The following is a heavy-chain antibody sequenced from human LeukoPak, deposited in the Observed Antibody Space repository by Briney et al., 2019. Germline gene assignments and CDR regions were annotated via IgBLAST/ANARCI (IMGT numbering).Heavy chain of an antibody. CDR1: GYTFTSYY. D-gene: IGHD3-22*01. CDR3: ATTSPAYYYDRRGAFDI. V-gene: IGHV1-46*01. Sequence: GASVKVSCKASGYTFTSYYMHWVRQAPGQGLEWMGIINPSGGSTSYAQKFQGRVTMTRDTSTSTVYMELSSLRSEDTAVYYCATTSPAYYYDRRGAFDIWGQGTMVTVSS. J-gene: IGHJ3*02. CDR2: INPSGGST.